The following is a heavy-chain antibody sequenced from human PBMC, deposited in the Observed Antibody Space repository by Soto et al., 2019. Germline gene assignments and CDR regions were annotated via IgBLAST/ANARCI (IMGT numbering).Heavy chain of an antibody. J-gene: IGHJ4*02. V-gene: IGHV3-30-3*01. Sequence: QVPLVESGGGVVQSGRSLRLSCAASGFTFDTYAMHWVRQAPGKGLEWVAVISYDGSNQFYAGSVKGRFTVSRDNSKNTLYLQMNSLRNDDTAVYYCTRGLLTDYFDYWGQGALVTVSS. CDR2: ISYDGSNQ. CDR3: TRGLLTDYFDY. CDR1: GFTFDTYA.